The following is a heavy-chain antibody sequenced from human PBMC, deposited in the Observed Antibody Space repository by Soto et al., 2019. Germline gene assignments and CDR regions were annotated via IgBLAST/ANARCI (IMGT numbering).Heavy chain of an antibody. Sequence: GGSLRLSCVASGFTFRNYNMTWIRQAPDKGLEWVSYISSGDSKMYYKDSVKGRFTISRDNAKNSLYMEMNSLRAEDTAVYYCARGGRYEDYWGQGTLVTVSS. CDR1: GFTFRNYN. V-gene: IGHV3-11*01. CDR2: ISSGDSKM. J-gene: IGHJ4*02. D-gene: IGHD3-16*02. CDR3: ARGGRYEDY.